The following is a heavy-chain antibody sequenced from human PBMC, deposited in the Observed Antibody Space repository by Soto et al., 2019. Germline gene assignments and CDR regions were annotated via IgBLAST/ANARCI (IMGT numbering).Heavy chain of an antibody. D-gene: IGHD3-9*01. CDR2: ISAYNGNT. V-gene: IGHV1-18*01. CDR1: GYTFTSYG. CDR3: ATRGVMEYYDILPGHGLGDEIQH. Sequence: ASVKVSCKASGYTFTSYGISWVRQAPGQGLEWMGWISAYNGNTNYAQKLQGRVTMTTDTSTSTAYMELRSLRSDDTAVYYCATRGVMEYYDILPGHGLGDEIQHWGQGTLVTVSS. J-gene: IGHJ1*01.